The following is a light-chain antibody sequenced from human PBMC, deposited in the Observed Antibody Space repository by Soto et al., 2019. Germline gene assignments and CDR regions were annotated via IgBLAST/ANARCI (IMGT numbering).Light chain of an antibody. V-gene: IGKV1-5*01. CDR2: DAS. CDR1: QNIRSR. Sequence: DIQMTQSPSTLSASVGDKVTVTCRASQNIRSRLAWYQQKPGKAPNLLISDASSLESRVPSRFSGSGSGTEFTLTISRLQPDDVATYYCQQYNSYSPFTFGPGTKVDIK. J-gene: IGKJ3*01. CDR3: QQYNSYSPFT.